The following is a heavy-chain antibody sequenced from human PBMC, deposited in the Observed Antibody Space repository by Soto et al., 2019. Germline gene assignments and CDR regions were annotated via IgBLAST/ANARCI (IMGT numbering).Heavy chain of an antibody. CDR1: GDSVSSNSAA. CDR3: TAAPSQTSNGFDP. D-gene: IGHD6-6*01. CDR2: TYYRAKWYN. J-gene: IGHJ5*02. V-gene: IGHV6-1*01. Sequence: QRLSVTCGISGDSVSSNSAAWNWIRQSPSRGLEWLGRTYYRAKWYNDYAVSVKSRITINPDTSKNQFSLQLNPVTPEDTAGDLATAAPSQTSNGFDPRGHGTLGT.